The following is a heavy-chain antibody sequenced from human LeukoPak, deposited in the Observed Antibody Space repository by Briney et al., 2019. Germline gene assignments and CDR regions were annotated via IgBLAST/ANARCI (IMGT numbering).Heavy chain of an antibody. Sequence: SETLSLTCTVSGDSISSYYWSWLRQPPGKGLEWIGYIYYSGSTNYNPSLKSRVTMSVDTSENKCSLTLSSVTAADTAVYYCARDRYFYGIDYWGQGTLVTVSS. V-gene: IGHV4-59*01. D-gene: IGHD5-18*01. CDR2: IYYSGST. CDR3: ARDRYFYGIDY. J-gene: IGHJ4*02. CDR1: GDSISSYY.